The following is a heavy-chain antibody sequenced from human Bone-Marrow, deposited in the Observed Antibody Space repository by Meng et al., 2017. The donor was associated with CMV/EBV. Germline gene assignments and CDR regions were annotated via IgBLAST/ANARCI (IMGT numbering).Heavy chain of an antibody. Sequence: GESLKISCAASGFAFGLYTMNWVRQAPGRGLEWVSSISSTTTYIYYGDSVKGRFTISRDNAKNSLYLQMNSLRAEDTAVYYCARDWFDPNTSPRDYWGQGTLVTVYS. CDR2: ISSTTTYI. J-gene: IGHJ4*02. CDR3: ARDWFDPNTSPRDY. V-gene: IGHV3-21*01. CDR1: GFAFGLYT. D-gene: IGHD2-2*01.